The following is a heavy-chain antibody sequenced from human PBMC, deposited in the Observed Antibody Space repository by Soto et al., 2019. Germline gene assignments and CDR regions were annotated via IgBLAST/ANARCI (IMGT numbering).Heavy chain of an antibody. Sequence: RVLRLSGTASGFIFVDFDKSWFRQAPVKGLEWVGFIGSKVFGGTTQFAASVAGRFTISRDDSKSIAYLQLNSLKTEDTAVYYCTRWGGDYTAFDIWGKGTMVTVS. CDR2: IGSKVFGGTT. CDR3: TRWGGDYTAFDI. D-gene: IGHD3-3*01. V-gene: IGHV3-49*03. J-gene: IGHJ3*02. CDR1: GFIFVDFD.